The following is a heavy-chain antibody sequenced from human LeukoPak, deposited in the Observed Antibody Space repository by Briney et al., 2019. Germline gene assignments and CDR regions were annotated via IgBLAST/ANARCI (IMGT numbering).Heavy chain of an antibody. CDR3: ARDAGQIAAAGAFDI. Sequence: SETLSLTCTVSGGSISSYYWSWIRHPPGKGLEWIGYIYYSGSTNYNHSLKSLVTISVDTSKNQFSLKLSSVTAADTAVYYCARDAGQIAAAGAFDIWGQGTMVTVSS. J-gene: IGHJ3*02. CDR2: IYYSGST. D-gene: IGHD6-13*01. CDR1: GGSISSYY. V-gene: IGHV4-59*01.